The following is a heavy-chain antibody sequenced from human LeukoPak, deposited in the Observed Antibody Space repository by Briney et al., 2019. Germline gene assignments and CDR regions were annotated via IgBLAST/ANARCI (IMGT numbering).Heavy chain of an antibody. CDR1: GDTIHSYY. CDR2: IYYSGSA. V-gene: IGHV4-59*01. CDR3: ARGSLRFDY. J-gene: IGHJ4*02. Sequence: SETLSLTCTVSGDTIHSYYWSWIRQSSGKGLDWIGQIYYSGSAEYNPSLRGRVTISVDTSKNQFSLQLNSVTAADTAVYYCARGSLRFDYWGRGTLVTVSS.